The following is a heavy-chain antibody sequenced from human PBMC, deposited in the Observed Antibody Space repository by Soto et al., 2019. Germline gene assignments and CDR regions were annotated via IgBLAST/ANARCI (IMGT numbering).Heavy chain of an antibody. CDR1: GGSISSGGYY. Sequence: KTSETLSLTCTVSGGSISSGGYYWSWIRQHPGKGLEWIGSIYYSGSTYYNPSLKSRVTISVDTSKNQFSLKLSSVTAADTAVYYCATPYFGVVNPHYMDVWGKGTTVTVSS. V-gene: IGHV4-39*01. J-gene: IGHJ6*03. CDR2: IYYSGST. CDR3: ATPYFGVVNPHYMDV. D-gene: IGHD3-3*01.